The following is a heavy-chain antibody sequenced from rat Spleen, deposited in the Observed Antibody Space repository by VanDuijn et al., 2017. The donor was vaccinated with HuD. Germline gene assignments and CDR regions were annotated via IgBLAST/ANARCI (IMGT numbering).Heavy chain of an antibody. CDR2: IIYDGSRT. D-gene: IGHD1-11*01. CDR3: TRGTTEGIVSGY. V-gene: IGHV5-29*01. J-gene: IGHJ2*01. CDR1: GFSFSNYG. Sequence: EVQLVESGGGLVQPGRSLKLSCAASGFSFSNYGMAWVRQAPKKGLEWVATIIYDGSRTYYPDSVKGRFTVSRDNAKNTLYLQMDSLRSEDTATYYCTRGTTEGIVSGYWGQGVMVTVSS.